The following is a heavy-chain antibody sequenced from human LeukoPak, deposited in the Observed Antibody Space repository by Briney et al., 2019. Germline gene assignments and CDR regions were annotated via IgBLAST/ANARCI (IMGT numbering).Heavy chain of an antibody. Sequence: PVKVSCKASGGTFSSYTISLVRQAPGQGLEWMGRIIPILGIANYAQKFQGRVTITADKSTSTAYMELSSLRSEDTAVYYCARDSSSWYPFDYWGQGTLVTVSS. CDR3: ARDSSSWYPFDY. CDR2: IIPILGIA. J-gene: IGHJ4*02. V-gene: IGHV1-69*04. CDR1: GGTFSSYT. D-gene: IGHD6-13*01.